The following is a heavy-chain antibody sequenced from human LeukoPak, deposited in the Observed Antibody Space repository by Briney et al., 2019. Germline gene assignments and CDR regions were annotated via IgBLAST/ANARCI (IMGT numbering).Heavy chain of an antibody. CDR3: ARDRELLWFGELSFQYDY. D-gene: IGHD3-10*01. CDR1: GYTFTGYY. J-gene: IGHJ4*02. CDR2: INPNSGGT. V-gene: IGHV1-2*02. Sequence: ASVKVSCKASGYTFTGYYMHWVRQAPGQGLEWMGWINPNSGGTNYAQKFQGRVTMTRDTSISTAYMELSRLRSDGTAVYYCARDRELLWFGELSFQYDYWGQGTLVTVSS.